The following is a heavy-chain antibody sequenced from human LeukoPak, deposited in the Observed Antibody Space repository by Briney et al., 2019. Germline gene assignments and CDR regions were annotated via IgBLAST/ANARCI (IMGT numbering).Heavy chain of an antibody. J-gene: IGHJ6*03. CDR3: ARSRSRYYMDV. CDR1: GGSIISYY. V-gene: IGHV4-59*08. Sequence: PSETLCVSCTVSGGSIISYYWSWIRQPPGKGLEWIGYTYYSRNTNDNPSLKSRVTISVDTSKSQFSLKLSSVTAADTAIYYCARSRSRYYMDVWGKGTMVTVSS. CDR2: TYYSRNT.